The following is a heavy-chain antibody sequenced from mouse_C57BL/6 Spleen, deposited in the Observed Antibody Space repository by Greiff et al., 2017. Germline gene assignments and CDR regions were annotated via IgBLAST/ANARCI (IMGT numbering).Heavy chain of an antibody. CDR1: GYTFTDYE. CDR3: TREGVYDYDGGFAY. CDR2: IDPETGGT. D-gene: IGHD2-4*01. J-gene: IGHJ3*01. V-gene: IGHV1-15*01. Sequence: VKLMESGAELVRPGASVTLSCKASGYTFTDYEMHWVKQTPVHGLEWIGAIDPETGGTAYNQKFKGKAILTADKSSSTAYMELRSLTSEDSAVYYCTREGVYDYDGGFAYWGQGTLVTVSA.